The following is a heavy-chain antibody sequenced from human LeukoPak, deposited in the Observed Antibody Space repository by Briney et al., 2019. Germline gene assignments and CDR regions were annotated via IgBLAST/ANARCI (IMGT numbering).Heavy chain of an antibody. J-gene: IGHJ6*03. D-gene: IGHD3-22*01. CDR1: VFSFSGFR. Sequence: GGSLRLSCAASVFSFSGFRMSWVRQAPGRGLEWVAKINQGGGEKDYVDSVRGRFTISRDNAKKSLFLQMNSLRAEDTAVYYCARLAQNTVYLDRSPSYSFYYHMYVWDKGTTVTVSS. CDR2: INQGGGEK. V-gene: IGHV3-7*01. CDR3: ARLAQNTVYLDRSPSYSFYYHMYV.